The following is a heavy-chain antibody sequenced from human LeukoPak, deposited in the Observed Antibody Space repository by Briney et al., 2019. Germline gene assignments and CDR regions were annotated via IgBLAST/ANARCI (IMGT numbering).Heavy chain of an antibody. CDR1: GFTFSSYG. CDR3: AKTGDRDY. V-gene: IGHV3-30*18. J-gene: IGHJ4*02. D-gene: IGHD7-27*01. CDR2: ISYDGSNK. Sequence: GRSLRLSCAASGFTFSSYGMHWVRQAPGKGLEWVAVISYDGSNKYYADSVKGRFTISRDNAENSLYLQMNSLRGEDMAIYYCAKTGDRDYWGRGTLVTVSS.